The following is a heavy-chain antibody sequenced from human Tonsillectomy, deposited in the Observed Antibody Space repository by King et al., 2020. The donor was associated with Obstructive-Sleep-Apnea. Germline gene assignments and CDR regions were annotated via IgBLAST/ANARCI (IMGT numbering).Heavy chain of an antibody. J-gene: IGHJ3*02. V-gene: IGHV3-30*18. CDR3: AKDVGATSSDI. CDR2: ISYDGSNK. D-gene: IGHD1-26*01. Sequence: VQLVESGGGVVQPERSLRLSCAASGFTFSSYGMHWVRQAPGKGLEWVSVISYDGSNKYYADSVKGRFTISRDNSKNTLYLQMNSLRAEDTAGYYCAKDVGATSSDIWGQGTMVTVSS. CDR1: GFTFSSYG.